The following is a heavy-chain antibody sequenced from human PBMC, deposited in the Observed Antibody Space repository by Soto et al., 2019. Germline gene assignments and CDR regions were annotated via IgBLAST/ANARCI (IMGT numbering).Heavy chain of an antibody. J-gene: IGHJ5*02. CDR2: IYYSGST. D-gene: IGHD5-18*01. V-gene: IGHV4-59*01. Sequence: SETLSLTFTVSGGSISSYYWSWIRQPPGKGLEWIGYIYYSGSTNYNPSLKSRVTISVDTSKNQFSLKLSSVTAADTAVYYCARAVDTAMVTSLGWFDPWGQGTLVTVSS. CDR3: ARAVDTAMVTSLGWFDP. CDR1: GGSISSYY.